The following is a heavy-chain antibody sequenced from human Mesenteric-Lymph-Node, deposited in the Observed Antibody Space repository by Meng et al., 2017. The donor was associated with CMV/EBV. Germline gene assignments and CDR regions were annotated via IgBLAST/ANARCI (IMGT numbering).Heavy chain of an antibody. CDR1: GGPFSGYY. CDR2: INHSGST. Sequence: GPLRLSCAVNGGPFSGYYWSWFRQPPGKGLEWIGEINHSGSTNYNPSLRSRVTISVDTSKNQFSLKLSSVTAADTAVYYCARVDCSSTSCFFASYYYYGMDVWGQGTTVTVSS. CDR3: ARVDCSSTSCFFASYYYYGMDV. D-gene: IGHD2-2*01. J-gene: IGHJ6*02. V-gene: IGHV4-34*01.